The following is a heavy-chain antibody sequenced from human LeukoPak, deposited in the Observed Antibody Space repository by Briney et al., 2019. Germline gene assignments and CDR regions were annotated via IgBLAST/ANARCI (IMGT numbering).Heavy chain of an antibody. Sequence: GGSLRLSCAVSGLTFSNYWMHWVRQAPGKGLVWVSHINSDGSSISYADSVKGRFTISRDNAKNTLYLQMNSLRADDTAVYYCASVRYCDFWSYYGWGQGTLVTVSS. D-gene: IGHD3-3*01. CDR2: INSDGSSI. J-gene: IGHJ4*02. CDR1: GLTFSNYW. CDR3: ASVRYCDFWSYYG. V-gene: IGHV3-74*01.